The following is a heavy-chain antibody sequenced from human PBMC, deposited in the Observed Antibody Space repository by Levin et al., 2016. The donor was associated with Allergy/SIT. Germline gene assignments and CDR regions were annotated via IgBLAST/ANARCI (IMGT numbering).Heavy chain of an antibody. CDR3: AREGVAVLGRVDY. CDR1: GYSISSGYY. V-gene: IGHV4-38-2*02. Sequence: SETLSLTCAVSGYSISSGYYWGWIRQPPGKGLEWIGSIYHSGSTYYNPSLKSRVTISVDTSKNQISLKLSSVTAADTAVYYCAREGVAVLGRVDYWGQGTLVTVSS. J-gene: IGHJ4*02. D-gene: IGHD6-19*01. CDR2: IYHSGST.